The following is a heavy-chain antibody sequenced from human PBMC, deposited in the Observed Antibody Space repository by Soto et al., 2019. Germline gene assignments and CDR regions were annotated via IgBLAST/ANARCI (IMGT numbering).Heavy chain of an antibody. Sequence: GGSLRLSCAASGFTFSNAWMNWVRQAPGKGLEWVGRIKSKTDGGTTDYAAPVKGRFTISRDDSKNTLYLQMNSLKTEDTAVYYCTTEDRGITGTTLYYYYYYGMDVWGQGTTVTVSS. J-gene: IGHJ6*02. V-gene: IGHV3-15*07. D-gene: IGHD1-20*01. CDR1: GFTFSNAW. CDR2: IKSKTDGGTT. CDR3: TTEDRGITGTTLYYYYYYGMDV.